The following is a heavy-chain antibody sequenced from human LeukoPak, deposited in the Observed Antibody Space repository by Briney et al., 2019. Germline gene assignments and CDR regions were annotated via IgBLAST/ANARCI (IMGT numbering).Heavy chain of an antibody. CDR2: IYYSGST. Sequence: SETLSLTCTVSGGSISNYYWSWIRQPPGKGLEWIGYIYYSGSTNYNPSLKSRVTISVDTSKNQFSLKLSSVTAADTAVYYCARVQGSSGWYPLTSYYYYYYMDVWGKGTTVTVSS. CDR3: ARVQGSSGWYPLTSYYYYYYMDV. CDR1: GGSISNYY. V-gene: IGHV4-59*01. D-gene: IGHD6-19*01. J-gene: IGHJ6*03.